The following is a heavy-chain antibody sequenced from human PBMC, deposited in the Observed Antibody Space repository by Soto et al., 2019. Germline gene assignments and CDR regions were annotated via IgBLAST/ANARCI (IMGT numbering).Heavy chain of an antibody. CDR1: GGSISSGCYS. V-gene: IGHV4-30-2*01. Sequence: QLQLQESGSGLVKPSQTLSLTCAVSGGSISSGCYSWSWLRQPPGKGLEWIGYIYNSGSTYYNPSLKSRVNISVYRSKNPFSLKLSAVTASDTAVYYCARTPDIWGQGTMVTVSS. J-gene: IGHJ3*02. CDR3: ARTPDI. CDR2: IYNSGST.